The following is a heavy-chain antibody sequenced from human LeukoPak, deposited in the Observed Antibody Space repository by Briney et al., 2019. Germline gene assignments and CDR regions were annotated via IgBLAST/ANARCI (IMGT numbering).Heavy chain of an antibody. D-gene: IGHD3-22*01. J-gene: IGHJ4*02. Sequence: SETLSLTCTVYGGSFSGFYWTWLRQTTGKGLEWLGEINYTGSTNYNPSLKSRVTISIDTSKNQFSLKLKSVTAADTAVYYCARGSDSSGFPYFFDYWGQGTLVTVSS. CDR3: ARGSDSSGFPYFFDY. CDR1: GGSFSGFY. CDR2: INYTGST. V-gene: IGHV4-34*01.